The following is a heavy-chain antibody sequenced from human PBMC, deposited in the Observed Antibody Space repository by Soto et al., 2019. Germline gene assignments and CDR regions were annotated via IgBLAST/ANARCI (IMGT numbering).Heavy chain of an antibody. D-gene: IGHD5-12*01. Sequence: ASVKVSCKASGFTFTSSAVQWVRQARGQRLEWMGWIVVGSGNTNYAQTFQERVTMTRDMSTSTAYMELSSLRSDDTAVYYCAREGVATYYYYGMDVWGQGTPVTVSS. V-gene: IGHV1-58*01. CDR2: IVVGSGNT. CDR3: AREGVATYYYYGMDV. J-gene: IGHJ6*02. CDR1: GFTFTSSA.